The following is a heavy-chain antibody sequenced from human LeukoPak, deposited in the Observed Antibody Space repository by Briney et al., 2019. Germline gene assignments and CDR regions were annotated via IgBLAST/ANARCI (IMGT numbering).Heavy chain of an antibody. Sequence: GGSLRLSCAASGFSFRSYGMHWVRQAPGKGLEWVAIIWHDGSRQEYADSVKGRFIVSRDNSRDTLDLQMSSLTAEDTAVYYCVKDGYCSGGSCYWPYFDSWGQGALVTVSS. D-gene: IGHD2-15*01. J-gene: IGHJ4*02. CDR2: IWHDGSRQ. V-gene: IGHV3-33*06. CDR1: GFSFRSYG. CDR3: VKDGYCSGGSCYWPYFDS.